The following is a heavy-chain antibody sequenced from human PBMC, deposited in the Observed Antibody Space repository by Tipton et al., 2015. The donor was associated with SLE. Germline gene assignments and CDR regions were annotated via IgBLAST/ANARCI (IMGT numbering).Heavy chain of an antibody. J-gene: IGHJ3*02. V-gene: IGHV4-34*01. CDR2: IYYSGST. Sequence: TLSLTCAVYGGSFSGYYWSWIRQPPGKGLEWIGYIYYSGSTYYNPSLKSRVTISVDTSKNQFSLKLSSVTAADTAVYYCARSLKQWLVKGAFDIWGQGTMVTVPS. CDR3: ARSLKQWLVKGAFDI. CDR1: GGSFSGYY. D-gene: IGHD6-19*01.